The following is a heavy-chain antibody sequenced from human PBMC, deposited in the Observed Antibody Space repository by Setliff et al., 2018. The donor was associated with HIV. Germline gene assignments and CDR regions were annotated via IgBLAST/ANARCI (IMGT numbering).Heavy chain of an antibody. D-gene: IGHD4-17*01. CDR2: IKQDGSEK. Sequence: LRLSCAASGFTFGSYWMSWVRQAPGKGLEWVANIKQDGSEKYYVDSVKGRFTISRDNAKNSLYLQMNSLRAEDTAVYYCARDPYPYADYGDWYFDLWGRGTLVTVSS. CDR1: GFTFGSYW. J-gene: IGHJ2*01. CDR3: ARDPYPYADYGDWYFDL. V-gene: IGHV3-7*01.